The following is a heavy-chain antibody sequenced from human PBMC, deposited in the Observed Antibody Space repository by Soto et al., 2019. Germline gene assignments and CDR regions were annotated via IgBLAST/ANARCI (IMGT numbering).Heavy chain of an antibody. Sequence: QLQESGPGLVKPSGTLSLTCAVSGGSVTTNYWWGWVRQSPVTGLEWIGDMSHSGPTNYSPSLTSRVTLSVDTSKNQFSMELKSVTAADTAVYLCGMSRGWYTIHSLGQGTLVTVSS. V-gene: IGHV4-4*02. CDR3: GMSRGWYTIHS. CDR1: GGSVTTNYW. CDR2: MSHSGPT. D-gene: IGHD6-19*01. J-gene: IGHJ4*02.